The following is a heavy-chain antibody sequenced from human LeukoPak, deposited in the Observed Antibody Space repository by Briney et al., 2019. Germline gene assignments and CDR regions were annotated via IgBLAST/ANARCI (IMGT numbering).Heavy chain of an antibody. CDR1: GGSISSSSYY. D-gene: IGHD4-11*01. CDR2: IYYSWST. J-gene: IGHJ4*02. Sequence: SETLSLTCTVSGGSISSSSYYWGWIRQPPGKGLEWIGSIYYSWSTYYNPSLKSRVTISVDTSKNQFSLKLSSVTAADTAVYYCARQKDDYSNRRDDYWGQGTLVTVSS. V-gene: IGHV4-39*01. CDR3: ARQKDDYSNRRDDY.